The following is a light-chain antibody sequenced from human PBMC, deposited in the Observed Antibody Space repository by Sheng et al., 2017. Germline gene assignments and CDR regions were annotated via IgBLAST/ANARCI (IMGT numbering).Light chain of an antibody. V-gene: IGLV3-19*01. CDR2: GKN. CDR1: SLRSYY. CDR3: NSGRV. Sequence: SSELTQDPAVSVALGQTVRITCQGDSLRSYYASWYQQKPGQAPVLVIYGKNNRPSGIPDRFSGSSSGNTASLTITGAQAEDEADYYCNSGRVFGGGTKLTVL. J-gene: IGLJ3*02.